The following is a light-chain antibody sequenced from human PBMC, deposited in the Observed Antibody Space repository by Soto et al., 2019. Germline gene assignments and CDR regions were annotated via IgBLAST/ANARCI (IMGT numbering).Light chain of an antibody. CDR2: DDR. CDR1: NLGEKS. CDR3: EVWDNSRDVVV. J-gene: IGLJ3*02. Sequence: SSELTQAPSVSVGPGQTARITCAGNNLGEKSVHWYKQRPGQAPILVIFDDRDRDSGIPERISGSNSDNTATLTISGVEAGEEADYFCEVWDNSRDVVVFGGGTKLTVL. V-gene: IGLV3-21*02.